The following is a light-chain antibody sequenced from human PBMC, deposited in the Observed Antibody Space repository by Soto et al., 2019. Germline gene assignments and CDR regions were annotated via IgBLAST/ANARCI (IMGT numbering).Light chain of an antibody. V-gene: IGKV1-17*01. J-gene: IGKJ3*01. CDR2: TAS. CDR1: QGIKSA. Sequence: DIQMTQSPSSLSASVGDRVTITCRASQGIKSALGWYQQKPGKAPKRLISTASSLQSGVPSRFSGPGPGKEFTLIISTLQPKYCAIYYCVQHNSFPSPLGPGTRVYI. CDR3: VQHNSFPSP.